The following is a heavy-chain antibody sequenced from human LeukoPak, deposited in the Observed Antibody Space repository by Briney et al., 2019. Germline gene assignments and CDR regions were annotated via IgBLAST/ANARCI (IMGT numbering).Heavy chain of an antibody. CDR1: GGSFSGYY. V-gene: IGHV4-59*10. Sequence: PSETLSLTCAVYGGSFSGYYWSWIRQPAGKGLEWIGRIYATGSTNYNPSLKSRVTISVDTSKNQFSLKLSSVTAADTAVYYCARGMTTVTTSNWFDPWGQGTLVTVSS. CDR2: IYATGST. D-gene: IGHD4-17*01. CDR3: ARGMTTVTTSNWFDP. J-gene: IGHJ5*02.